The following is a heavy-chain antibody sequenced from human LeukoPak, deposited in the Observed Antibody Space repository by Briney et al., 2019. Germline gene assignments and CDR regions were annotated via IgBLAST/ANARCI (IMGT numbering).Heavy chain of an antibody. V-gene: IGHV4-39*01. CDR1: DGSISSSTYY. CDR3: AKVHRAVTVVD. CDR2: IYYSGTT. Sequence: SETLSLTCTVSDGSISSSTYYWGWIRQPPGRGLDWIGSIYYSGTTYYNPSLKSRVTISVDTPKNQFSLTLSSVTPADTAAYSCAKVHRAVTVVDWGQGTLVTVSS. D-gene: IGHD2-15*01. J-gene: IGHJ4*02.